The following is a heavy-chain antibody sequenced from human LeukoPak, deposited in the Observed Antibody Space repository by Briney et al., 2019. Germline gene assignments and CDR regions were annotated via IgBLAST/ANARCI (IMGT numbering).Heavy chain of an antibody. J-gene: IGHJ4*02. CDR2: IGTAGDT. D-gene: IGHD3-10*01. V-gene: IGHV3-13*01. Sequence: HPGGSLRLSCAASGFTFSGDDMHWVRHATGKGLEWVSGIGTAGDTYYSGSVQGRFTISRDNVRNSLYLQMNSLRAGDTAVYYCARSRLYGSGSYHDYWGQGTLVTVSS. CDR3: ARSRLYGSGSYHDY. CDR1: GFTFSGDD.